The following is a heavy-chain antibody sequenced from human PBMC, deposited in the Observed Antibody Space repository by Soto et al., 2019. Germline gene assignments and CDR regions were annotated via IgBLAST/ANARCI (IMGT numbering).Heavy chain of an antibody. CDR2: ISTSSSTI. D-gene: IGHD2-2*01. J-gene: IGHJ4*02. V-gene: IGHV3-48*01. CDR1: GFTFSSYS. CDR3: AREYCSSTSCLYDY. Sequence: EVQLVESGGGLVQPGGSLRLSCAASGFTFSSYSMNWVRQAPGKGLEWVSYISTSSSTIYYADSVKGRFTISRDNAKNSLDLQMNSLRAEDTAVYYCAREYCSSTSCLYDYWGQGTLVTVSP.